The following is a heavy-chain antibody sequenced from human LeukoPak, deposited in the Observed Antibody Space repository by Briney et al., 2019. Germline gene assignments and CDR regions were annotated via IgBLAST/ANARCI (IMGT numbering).Heavy chain of an antibody. D-gene: IGHD3-22*01. CDR3: ARESFYDSSGAFDY. CDR2: ISYDGSNK. CDR1: GFTFSSYA. V-gene: IGHV3-30-3*01. Sequence: PGGSLRLSCAASGFTFSSYAMHWVRQAPGKGLEWVAVISYDGSNKYYADSVKGRFTISRDNSKNTLYLQMNSLRAEDTAVYYCARESFYDSSGAFDYWGQGTLVTVSS. J-gene: IGHJ4*02.